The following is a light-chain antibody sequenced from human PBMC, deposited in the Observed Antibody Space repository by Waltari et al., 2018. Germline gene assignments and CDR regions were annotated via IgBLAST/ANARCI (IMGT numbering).Light chain of an antibody. CDR3: GTWDSSLSGAV. Sequence: QSVLTPPPSVSAAPGQRVTLSCSGGSSHIGNNYVSWYRQFPGTAPKLLIYENSERPSGIPGRFSGSKSGTSATLDITGLQAGDEADYYCGTWDSSLSGAVFGGGTHLTVL. V-gene: IGLV1-51*02. CDR2: ENS. J-gene: IGLJ7*01. CDR1: SSHIGNNY.